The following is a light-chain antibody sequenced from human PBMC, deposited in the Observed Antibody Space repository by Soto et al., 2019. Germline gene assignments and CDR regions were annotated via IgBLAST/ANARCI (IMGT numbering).Light chain of an antibody. V-gene: IGKV3-11*01. CDR1: QSVTTR. CDR3: QQRSNWPRT. CDR2: GAS. J-gene: IGKJ1*01. Sequence: EIVLTQSPDTLSLSPGGRATLSCRASQSVTTRLAWYQQKPGHPPRLLISGASNRAAGIPARFSGSGSGTDFTLTISSLEPEDFAVYYCQQRSNWPRTFGQGTKVDIK.